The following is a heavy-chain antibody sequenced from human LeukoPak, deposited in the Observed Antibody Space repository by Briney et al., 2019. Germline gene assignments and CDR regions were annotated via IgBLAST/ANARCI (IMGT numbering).Heavy chain of an antibody. V-gene: IGHV3-21*04. J-gene: IGHJ3*02. Sequence: GGSLRLSCATSGFTFDTYNLNWVRQAPGKGLEWVATIRSYSSYIHYADSVKGRFIISRDYSKNTLYLRMNSLRAEDTALYYCAKVNKRSRDGYENTIDAFDIWGQGTMVTVSS. CDR1: GFTFDTYN. D-gene: IGHD5-24*01. CDR3: AKVNKRSRDGYENTIDAFDI. CDR2: IRSYSSYI.